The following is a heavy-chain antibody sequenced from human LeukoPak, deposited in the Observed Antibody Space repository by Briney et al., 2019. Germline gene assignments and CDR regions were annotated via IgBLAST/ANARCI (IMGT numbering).Heavy chain of an antibody. CDR3: IRDEALWRLDY. D-gene: IGHD2-21*01. CDR2: IDEIGTIS. V-gene: IGHV3-74*03. J-gene: IGHJ4*02. CDR1: GFTFSNHW. Sequence: GESLRLSCAASGFTFSNHWMHWVRQVPGKGLVWVSRIDEIGTISMCADSVKGRFSISKDNAKNTVNLQMNSLRAEDTGVYYCIRDEALWRLDYWGQGTLVSVS.